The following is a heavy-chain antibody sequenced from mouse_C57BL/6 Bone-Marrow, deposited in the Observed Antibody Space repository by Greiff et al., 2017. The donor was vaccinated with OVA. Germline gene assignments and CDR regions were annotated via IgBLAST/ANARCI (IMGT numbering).Heavy chain of an antibody. V-gene: IGHV1-75*01. J-gene: IGHJ2*01. CDR2: IFPGSGST. Sequence: VMLVESGPELVKPGASVKISCKASGYTFTDYYINWVKQRPGQGLEWIGWIFPGSGSTYYNEKFKGKATLTVDKSSSTAYMLLSSLTSEDSAVYFCASSSYGKRDYFDYWGQGTTLTVSS. D-gene: IGHD2-1*01. CDR3: ASSSYGKRDYFDY. CDR1: GYTFTDYY.